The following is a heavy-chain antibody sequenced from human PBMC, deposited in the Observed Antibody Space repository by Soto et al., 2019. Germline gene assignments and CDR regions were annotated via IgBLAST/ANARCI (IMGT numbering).Heavy chain of an antibody. CDR3: ARAAVAGLYYDGMDV. D-gene: IGHD6-19*01. CDR1: GFTFSSYA. CDR2: ISYDGSNK. J-gene: IGHJ6*02. V-gene: IGHV3-30-3*01. Sequence: QVQLVESGGGVVQPGRSLRLSCAASGFTFSSYAMHWVRQAPGKGLEWVAVISYDGSNKYYADSVKGRFTISRDNSKNPLYLQMNSLRAEDTAVYYCARAAVAGLYYDGMDVWGQGTTVTVSS.